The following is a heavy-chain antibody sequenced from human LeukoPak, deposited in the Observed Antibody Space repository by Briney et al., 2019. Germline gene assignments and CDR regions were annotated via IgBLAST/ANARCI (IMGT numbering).Heavy chain of an antibody. CDR1: DDSISSGSYY. J-gene: IGHJ5*02. V-gene: IGHV4-61*02. Sequence: PSETLSLTCTVSDDSISSGSYYWSWIRQPAGKGLEWIGRISASGSTNYNPSLKSRVTISVDTSKNQFSLKLSSVTATDTAVYYCARDPLLVRWFDPWGQGTLVTVSS. CDR2: ISASGST. D-gene: IGHD6-13*01. CDR3: ARDPLLVRWFDP.